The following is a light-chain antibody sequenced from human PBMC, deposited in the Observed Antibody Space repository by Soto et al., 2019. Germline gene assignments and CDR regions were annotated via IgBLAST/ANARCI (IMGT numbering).Light chain of an antibody. J-gene: IGKJ5*01. CDR2: NAS. CDR1: QSVSTF. V-gene: IGKV3-11*01. Sequence: IVLTQSPATLSLSPVESAILSCVASQSVSTFLAWFQQKPGQPPRLLIYNASNRTTGIPARFSGSGSGTDFTLTISSLEPEDFAVYYCQQRGDWPPITFGQGTRLEIK. CDR3: QQRGDWPPIT.